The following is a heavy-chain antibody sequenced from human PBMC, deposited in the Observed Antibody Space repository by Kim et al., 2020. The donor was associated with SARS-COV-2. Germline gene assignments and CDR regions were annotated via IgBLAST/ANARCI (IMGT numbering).Heavy chain of an antibody. CDR2: ISYDGSNK. Sequence: GGSLRLSCAASGFTFSSYAMHWVRQAPGKGLEWVAVISYDGSNKYYADSVKGRFTISRDNSKNTLYLQMNSLRAEDTAVYYCARGGAERDILTGYPTYYYYGMDVWGQGTTVTVSS. CDR3: ARGGAERDILTGYPTYYYYGMDV. D-gene: IGHD3-9*01. J-gene: IGHJ6*02. CDR1: GFTFSSYA. V-gene: IGHV3-30*04.